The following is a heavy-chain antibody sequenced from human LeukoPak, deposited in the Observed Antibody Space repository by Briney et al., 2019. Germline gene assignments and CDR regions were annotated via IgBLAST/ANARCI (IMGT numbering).Heavy chain of an antibody. D-gene: IGHD1-26*01. J-gene: IGHJ4*02. CDR3: ARVGASNFDY. CDR2: ISSSSSYI. CDR1: GFTFSSYS. Sequence: GGSLRLSCAASGFTFSSYSMNWVRQAPGKGLEWVSSISSSSSYIYYANSVKGRFTISRDNAKNSLYLQMNSLRAEDTAVYYCARVGASNFDYWGQGTLVTVSS. V-gene: IGHV3-21*01.